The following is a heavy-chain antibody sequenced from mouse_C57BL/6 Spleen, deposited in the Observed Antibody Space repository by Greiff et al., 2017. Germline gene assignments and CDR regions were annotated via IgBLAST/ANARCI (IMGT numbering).Heavy chain of an antibody. V-gene: IGHV1-80*01. CDR3: ARGESQSLYFDY. CDR1: GYAFSSYW. Sequence: VKVVESGAELVKPGASVKISCKASGYAFSSYWMNWVKQRPGKGLEWIGQIYPGDGDTNYNGKFKGKATLTADKSSSTAYMQLSSLTSEDSAVYFCARGESQSLYFDYWGQGTTLTVSS. J-gene: IGHJ2*01. CDR2: IYPGDGDT. D-gene: IGHD6-1*01.